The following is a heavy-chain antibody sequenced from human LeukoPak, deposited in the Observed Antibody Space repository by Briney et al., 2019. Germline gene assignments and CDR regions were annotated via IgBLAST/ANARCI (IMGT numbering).Heavy chain of an antibody. J-gene: IGHJ4*02. CDR2: IKQDGSEK. CDR1: GFTFSSYW. V-gene: IGHV3-7*03. Sequence: GGSLRLSCAASGFTFSSYWMSWVRQAPGKGLEWVANIKQDGSEKYYVDSVKGRFTISRDNSKNTLYLQMNSLRAEDTAVYYCAKVEDYDILTGYRRTIDYWGQGTLVTVSS. CDR3: AKVEDYDILTGYRRTIDY. D-gene: IGHD3-9*01.